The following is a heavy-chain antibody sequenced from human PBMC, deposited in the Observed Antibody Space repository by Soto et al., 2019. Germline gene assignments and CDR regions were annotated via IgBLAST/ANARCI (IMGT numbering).Heavy chain of an antibody. CDR1: GFTFSSYG. CDR2: ISYDGSNK. J-gene: IGHJ6*01. D-gene: IGHD4-17*01. CDR3: AKDLTVTIFYYYGMDV. V-gene: IGHV3-30*18. Sequence: QVQLVESGGGVVQPGRSLRLSCAASGFTFSSYGMHWVRQAPGKGLEWVAVISYDGSNKYYADSVKGRFTISRDNSKNTLYLQMNSLRAEDTAVYYCAKDLTVTIFYYYGMDVW.